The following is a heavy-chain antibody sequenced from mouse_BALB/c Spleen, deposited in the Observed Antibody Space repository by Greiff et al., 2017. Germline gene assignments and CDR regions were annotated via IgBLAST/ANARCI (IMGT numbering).Heavy chain of an antibody. CDR3: TRDAMDY. CDR1: GYTFTSYW. V-gene: IGHV1-69*02. J-gene: IGHJ4*01. CDR2: IYPSDSYT. Sequence: QVQLQQPGAELVRPGASVKLSCKASGYTFTSYWINWVKQRPGQGLEWIGNIYPSDSYTNYNQKFKDKATLTVDKSSSTAYMQLRSPTSEDSAVYYCTRDAMDYWGQGTSVTVSS.